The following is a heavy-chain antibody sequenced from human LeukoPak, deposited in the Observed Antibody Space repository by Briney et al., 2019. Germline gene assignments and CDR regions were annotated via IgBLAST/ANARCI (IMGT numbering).Heavy chain of an antibody. D-gene: IGHD6-13*01. CDR2: FNHSGST. CDR3: ARAYSSSWYFNWFDP. CDR1: GGSFSGYS. Sequence: SETLSLNCAVYGGSFSGYSWSWIRQPPGKGLEWIGEFNHSGSTNYNPSLKSRVTISVDTSKNQFSLKLTSVTAADTAVYYCARAYSSSWYFNWFDPGGRGTRVTVSS. J-gene: IGHJ5*02. V-gene: IGHV4-34*01.